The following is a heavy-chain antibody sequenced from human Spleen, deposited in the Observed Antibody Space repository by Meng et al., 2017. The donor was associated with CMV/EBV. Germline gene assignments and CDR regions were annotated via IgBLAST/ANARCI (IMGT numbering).Heavy chain of an antibody. V-gene: IGHV1-18*01. CDR1: GYTFTSYG. J-gene: IGHJ4*02. D-gene: IGHD6-13*01. CDR2: ISAYNGNT. Sequence: ASVKVSCKASGYTFTSYGISWVRQAPGQGLEWMGWISAYNGNTNYAQKLQGRVTMTTDTSTSTAYMELRSLRSDDTAVYYCARELYYSSSWYYFDYWGQGTLVTVSS. CDR3: ARELYYSSSWYYFDY.